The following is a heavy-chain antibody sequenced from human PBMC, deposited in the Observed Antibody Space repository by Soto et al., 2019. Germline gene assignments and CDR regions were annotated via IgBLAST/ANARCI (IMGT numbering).Heavy chain of an antibody. J-gene: IGHJ4*02. Sequence: QVQLVESGGGVVQPGRSLRLSFAASGFTFSRHAMHWVRQAPGKGPGGVAGISYDGSNKNYADSVKGRFTISRDNSNNTLYLQMNSLRAEDTAVYYGARAAPNTDVIVVVITTSDFDYWGQGTLVTVSS. CDR2: ISYDGSNK. D-gene: IGHD3-22*01. CDR1: GFTFSRHA. V-gene: IGHV3-30-3*01. CDR3: ARAAPNTDVIVVVITTSDFDY.